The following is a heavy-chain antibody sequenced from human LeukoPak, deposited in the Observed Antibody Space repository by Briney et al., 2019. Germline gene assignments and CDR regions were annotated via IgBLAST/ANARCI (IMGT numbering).Heavy chain of an antibody. CDR1: GYTFTSYY. Sequence: ASVKVSCKASGYTFTSYYMHWVRQAPGQGLEWMGIINPSGGSTSYAQKFQGRVTMTRDTSTSTVYMELSSLRSEDTAVYYCARAGDFGSYYYYYMDVWGKGTTVTVSS. D-gene: IGHD7-27*01. V-gene: IGHV1-46*01. J-gene: IGHJ6*03. CDR2: INPSGGST. CDR3: ARAGDFGSYYYYYMDV.